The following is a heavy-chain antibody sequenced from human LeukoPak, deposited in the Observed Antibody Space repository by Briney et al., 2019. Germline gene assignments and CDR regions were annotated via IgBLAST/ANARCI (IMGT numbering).Heavy chain of an antibody. CDR3: ARDLFPTYYYDSSGYSGIGF. V-gene: IGHV3-21*01. Sequence: GGSLRLSCAASGFTFKTYSMNWVRQAPGKGLEWVLSINTGSNYIYYGDSVKGRFTISRDNVKNSLYLQMNSLRAEDTAVYYCARDLFPTYYYDSSGYSGIGFWGQGTLVTVSS. D-gene: IGHD3-22*01. CDR2: INTGSNYI. CDR1: GFTFKTYS. J-gene: IGHJ4*02.